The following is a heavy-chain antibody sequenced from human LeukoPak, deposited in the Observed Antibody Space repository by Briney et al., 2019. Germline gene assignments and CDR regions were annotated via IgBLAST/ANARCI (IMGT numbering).Heavy chain of an antibody. V-gene: IGHV4-34*01. CDR1: GGSFSGYY. CDR2: INHSGST. Sequence: PSETLSLTCAVYGGSFSGYYWSWIRQPPGKGLEWIGEINHSGSTNYNPSLKSRVTISVDTSKNQFSLKLSSVTAADTAVYYCARTPGYDFWSGYLHWFDPWGQGTLVTVSS. J-gene: IGHJ5*02. CDR3: ARTPGYDFWSGYLHWFDP. D-gene: IGHD3-3*01.